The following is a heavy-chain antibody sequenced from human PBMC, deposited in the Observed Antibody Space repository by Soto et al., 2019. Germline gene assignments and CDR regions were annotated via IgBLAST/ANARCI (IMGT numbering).Heavy chain of an antibody. CDR3: ARELMDTYYYYGMDV. V-gene: IGHV4-30-4*01. D-gene: IGHD3-10*01. CDR1: GGSISSGDYY. J-gene: IGHJ6*02. Sequence: QVQLQESGPGLVKPSQTLSLTCTVSGGSISSGDYYWSWIRQPPGKGLEWIGYIYYSGSTYYNPSLKSRVTISVDTSKNQFSLNLSSVTAADTAVYYCARELMDTYYYYGMDVWGQGTTVTVSS. CDR2: IYYSGST.